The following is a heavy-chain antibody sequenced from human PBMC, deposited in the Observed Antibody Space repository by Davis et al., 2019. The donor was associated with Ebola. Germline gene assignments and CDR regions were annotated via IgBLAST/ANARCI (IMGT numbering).Heavy chain of an antibody. J-gene: IGHJ6*03. D-gene: IGHD3-22*01. V-gene: IGHV3-48*04. CDR1: GFTFSSYS. CDR3: ASDDSSGYLYYMDV. Sequence: GSLKISCAASGFTFSSYSMNWVRQAPGKGLEWVSYISSSGSTIYYADSVKGRFTISRDNAKNSLYLQMNSLRAEDTAVYYCASDDSSGYLYYMDVWGKGTTVTVSS. CDR2: ISSSGSTI.